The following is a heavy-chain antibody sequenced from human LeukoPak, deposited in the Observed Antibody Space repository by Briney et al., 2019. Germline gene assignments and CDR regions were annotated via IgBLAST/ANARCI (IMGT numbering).Heavy chain of an antibody. CDR3: ARHGVGAGLAAAYI. CDR2: IDPGDSHA. J-gene: IGHJ4*02. CDR1: GYNFSNYG. D-gene: IGHD6-13*01. V-gene: IGHV5-51*01. Sequence: GESLKISCKGSGYNFSNYGIGWVRQMPGKGLEWMGLIDPGDSHAIYSPSSQGQVTISADKSTSAAYLQWSSLKASDTAMYYCARHGVGAGLAAAYIWGQGTLLTVSS.